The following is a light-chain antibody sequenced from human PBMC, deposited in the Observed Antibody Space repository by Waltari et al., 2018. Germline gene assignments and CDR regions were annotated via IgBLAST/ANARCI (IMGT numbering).Light chain of an antibody. J-gene: IGLJ3*02. CDR2: GNS. CDR1: SSNIGAGYD. Sequence: QSVLTQPPSVSGAPGQSSTIYCTGSSSNIGAGYDVHWYQQLPETAPKLLIYGNSNRPSGVPDRFSGSKSGTSASLAITGLQAEDEADYYCQSYDSSLSGSIVFGGGTKLTVL. V-gene: IGLV1-40*01. CDR3: QSYDSSLSGSIV.